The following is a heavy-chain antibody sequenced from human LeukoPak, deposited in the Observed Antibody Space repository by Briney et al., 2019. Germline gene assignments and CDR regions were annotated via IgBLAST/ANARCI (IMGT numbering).Heavy chain of an antibody. Sequence: GGSLRLSCAASGFTVSSNYMSWVRQAPGKGLEWVSVIYSGGSTYYADSVKGRFTISRDNSKNTLYLQMNSLRAEDTAVYYCARAPPSVGATYFDYWGQGTLVTVSS. CDR2: IYSGGST. J-gene: IGHJ4*02. CDR1: GFTVSSNY. D-gene: IGHD1-26*01. CDR3: ARAPPSVGATYFDY. V-gene: IGHV3-66*01.